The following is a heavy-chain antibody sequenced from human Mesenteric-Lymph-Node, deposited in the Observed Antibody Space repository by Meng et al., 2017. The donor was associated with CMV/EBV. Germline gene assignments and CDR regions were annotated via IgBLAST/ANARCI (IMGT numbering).Heavy chain of an antibody. CDR2: IKQDESEK. J-gene: IGHJ4*02. D-gene: IGHD2-2*02. CDR3: ARSSALNCSSTSCYTPYFDY. CDR1: GFTFSCYW. V-gene: IGHV3-7*01. Sequence: GESLKISCAASGFTFSCYWMSWVRQAPGKGLEWVANIKQDESEKYYVDSAKGRFTISRDNAKNSLYLQMNSLRAEDTAVYYCARSSALNCSSTSCYTPYFDYWGQGTLVTVSS.